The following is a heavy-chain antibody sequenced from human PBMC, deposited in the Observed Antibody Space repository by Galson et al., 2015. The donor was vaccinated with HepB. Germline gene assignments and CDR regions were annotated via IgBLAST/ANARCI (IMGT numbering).Heavy chain of an antibody. CDR1: GFTVSSNY. D-gene: IGHD6-19*01. V-gene: IGHV3-66*02. CDR3: ARVSGWHGVYFDY. CDR2: IYSGGST. Sequence: SLRLSCAASGFTVSSNYMSWVRQAPGKGLVWVSVIYSGGSTYYADSVKGRFTISRDNYKNTLYLQMNSVRAEDTAVYYCARVSGWHGVYFDYWGQGTLVTVSS. J-gene: IGHJ4*02.